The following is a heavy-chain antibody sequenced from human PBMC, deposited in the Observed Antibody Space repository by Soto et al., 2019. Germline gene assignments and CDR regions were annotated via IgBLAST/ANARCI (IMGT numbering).Heavy chain of an antibody. CDR1: GFTFSSYA. Sequence: EVQLLESGGGLVQPGGSLRLSCAASGFTFSSYAMTWVRQAPGKGLEWVSAISGSGGSTYYADSVKGRFTISRDYSKNALYLQMNSLRAEDTAVYYCAKVGGYYTTFDYWGQGTLVTVSS. CDR3: AKVGGYYTTFDY. D-gene: IGHD3-3*01. V-gene: IGHV3-23*01. CDR2: ISGSGGST. J-gene: IGHJ4*02.